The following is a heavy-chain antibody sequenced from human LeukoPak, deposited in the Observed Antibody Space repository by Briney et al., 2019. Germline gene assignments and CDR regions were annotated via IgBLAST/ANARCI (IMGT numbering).Heavy chain of an antibody. D-gene: IGHD6-19*01. J-gene: IGHJ3*01. Sequence: LTGGSLRLSCAASGFTFSSYAMSWVRQAPGKGLEWVSAISGSGGSTYYADSVKGRFTISRDNSKNTLYLQMNSLRAEDTAVYYCAKGGQWGETWGAFWGQGTMVTVSS. CDR2: ISGSGGST. CDR3: AKGGQWGETWGAF. V-gene: IGHV3-23*01. CDR1: GFTFSSYA.